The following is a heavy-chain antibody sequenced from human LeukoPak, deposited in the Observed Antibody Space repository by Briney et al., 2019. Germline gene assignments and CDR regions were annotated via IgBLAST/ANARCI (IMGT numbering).Heavy chain of an antibody. D-gene: IGHD3-9*01. Sequence: SETLSLTCTVSGGSLSSYYWSWIRQPPGKGLEWIGYISYSGSTNYNPSLKSRVTISVDTSKNQFSLRLSSVTAADTAVYYCAGSSLRYFDWLHYWGQGTLVTVSS. CDR2: ISYSGST. V-gene: IGHV4-59*01. CDR3: AGSSLRYFDWLHY. CDR1: GGSLSSYY. J-gene: IGHJ4*02.